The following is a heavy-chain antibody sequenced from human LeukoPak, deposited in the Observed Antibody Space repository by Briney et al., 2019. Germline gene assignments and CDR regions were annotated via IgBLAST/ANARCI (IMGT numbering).Heavy chain of an antibody. CDR3: AKGLYYGLGSYFPFDY. J-gene: IGHJ4*02. V-gene: IGHV3-30*18. CDR1: GFTFSSYG. CDR2: ISYDGSNK. Sequence: GRSLRLSCAASGFTFSSYGMHWVRQAPGKGLEWVAVISYDGSNKYCADSVKGRFTISRDNSKNTLYLQMNSLRTEDTAVYYCAKGLYYGLGSYFPFDYWGQGTLVTVSS. D-gene: IGHD3-10*01.